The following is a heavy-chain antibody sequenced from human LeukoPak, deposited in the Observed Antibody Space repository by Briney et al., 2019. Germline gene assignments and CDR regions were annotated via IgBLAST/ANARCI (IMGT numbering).Heavy chain of an antibody. CDR2: IGTAGDT. CDR1: GFTFSSYD. Sequence: GGSLRLSCAASGFTFSSYDMHWVRQATGKGPEWVSAIGTAGDTYYPGSVKGRFTISRENAKNSLYLQMNSLRAGDTAVYYCARKSYCSSTSCYGSYWYFDLWGRGTLVTVSS. CDR3: ARKSYCSSTSCYGSYWYFDL. D-gene: IGHD2-2*01. V-gene: IGHV3-13*01. J-gene: IGHJ2*01.